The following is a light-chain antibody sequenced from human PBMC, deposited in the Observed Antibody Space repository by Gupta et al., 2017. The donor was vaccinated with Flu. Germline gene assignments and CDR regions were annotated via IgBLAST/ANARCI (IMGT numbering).Light chain of an antibody. Sequence: QSALTQPASVSGSPGQSITISCTGTSSDIGAFNYVSWYQQYPGRAPQLLLYGVTNRASGVSHRFFGSKSGNTASLTISGLQVEDEADYYCLSFTGSSTRVFGGGTTVNV. CDR2: GVT. CDR3: LSFTGSSTRV. V-gene: IGLV2-14*03. CDR1: SSDIGAFNY. J-gene: IGLJ1*01.